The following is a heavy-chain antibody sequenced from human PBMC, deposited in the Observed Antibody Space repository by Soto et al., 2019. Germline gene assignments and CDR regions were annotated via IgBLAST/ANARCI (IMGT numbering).Heavy chain of an antibody. CDR2: ISSSSSTI. D-gene: IGHD3-3*01. J-gene: IGHJ4*02. Sequence: PGGSLRLSCAASGFTFSSYSMNWVRQAPGMGLEWVSYISSSSSTIYYADSVKGRFTISRDNAKNSLYLQMNSLRDEDTAVYYCARAEGLYDFWSGYYFHNVETDYFDYWGQGTLVTVSS. V-gene: IGHV3-48*02. CDR3: ARAEGLYDFWSGYYFHNVETDYFDY. CDR1: GFTFSSYS.